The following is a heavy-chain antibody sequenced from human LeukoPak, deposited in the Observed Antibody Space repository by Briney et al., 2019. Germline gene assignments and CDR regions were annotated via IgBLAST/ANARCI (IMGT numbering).Heavy chain of an antibody. Sequence: PGGSLRLSCAASGFTFSSYSLNWVRQAPGKGLEGGSFISSSSITIYYADSVKGRFTISRDNAEKSLYLKMNSLRAEDTAVYYCARDRGGSYSAIDYWGQGTLVTVSS. CDR3: ARDRGGSYSAIDY. CDR1: GFTFSSYS. CDR2: ISSSSITI. J-gene: IGHJ4*02. V-gene: IGHV3-48*04. D-gene: IGHD2-15*01.